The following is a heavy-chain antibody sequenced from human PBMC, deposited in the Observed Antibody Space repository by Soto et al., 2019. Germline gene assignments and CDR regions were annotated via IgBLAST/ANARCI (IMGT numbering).Heavy chain of an antibody. J-gene: IGHJ2*01. CDR1: GGSISSYY. D-gene: IGHD3-3*01. CDR2: IYYSGST. CDR3: ARRPTTYYDFWSDYYTGATDWYFDL. Sequence: ASETLSLTCTVSGGSISSYYWSWIRQPPGKGLEWIGYIYYSGSTNYNPSLKSRVTISVDTSKNQFSLKLSSVTAADTAVYYCARRPTTYYDFWSDYYTGATDWYFDLWGRGTLVTVSS. V-gene: IGHV4-59*01.